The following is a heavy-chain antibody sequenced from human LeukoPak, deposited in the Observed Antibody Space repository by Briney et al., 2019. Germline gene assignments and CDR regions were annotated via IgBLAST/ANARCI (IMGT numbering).Heavy chain of an antibody. V-gene: IGHV3-23*01. Sequence: GGSLRLSCAASGFIFTNFAMSWVRQAPGKGLEWVSAIFSGGDTTSYADSVKGRFTISRDNSKNTLYLQMNSLRAEDTAVYYCAKDRTVDCSSTSCYFFDYWGQGTLVTVSS. J-gene: IGHJ4*02. CDR2: IFSGGDTT. CDR1: GFIFTNFA. D-gene: IGHD2-2*01. CDR3: AKDRTVDCSSTSCYFFDY.